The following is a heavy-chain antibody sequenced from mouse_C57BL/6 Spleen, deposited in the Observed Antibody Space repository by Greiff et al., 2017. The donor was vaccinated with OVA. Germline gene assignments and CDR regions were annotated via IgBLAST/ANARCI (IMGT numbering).Heavy chain of an antibody. CDR1: GYTFTSYW. CDR2: INPSNGGT. J-gene: IGHJ3*01. V-gene: IGHV1-53*01. CDR3: AREGYYGSAWFAY. D-gene: IGHD1-1*01. Sequence: VQLQQPGPELVKPGASVKLSCKASGYTFTSYWMHWVKQRPGQGLEWIGNINPSNGGTNYNEKFKSKATLTVDKSSSTAYMQLSSLTSEDSAVYYCAREGYYGSAWFAYWGQGTLVTVSA.